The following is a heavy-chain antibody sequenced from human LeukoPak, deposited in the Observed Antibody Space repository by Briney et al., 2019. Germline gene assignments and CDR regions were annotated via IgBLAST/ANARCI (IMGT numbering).Heavy chain of an antibody. CDR1: GFTFSSYA. Sequence: PGGSLRLSCAASGFTFSSYAMHWVRQAPGKGLEWVAVISYDGSNKYYADSVKGQFTISRDNSKNTLYLQMNSLRAEDTAVYYCARAPRGYSGYDHYFDYWGQGTLVTVSS. J-gene: IGHJ4*02. CDR2: ISYDGSNK. V-gene: IGHV3-30*04. CDR3: ARAPRGYSGYDHYFDY. D-gene: IGHD5-12*01.